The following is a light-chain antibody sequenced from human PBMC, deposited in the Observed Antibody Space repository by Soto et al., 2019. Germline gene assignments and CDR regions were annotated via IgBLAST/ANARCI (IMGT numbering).Light chain of an antibody. CDR3: QQYGSSPRYT. V-gene: IGKV3-20*01. CDR1: QSVSSSY. Sequence: EIVLTQSPGTLSLSPGERATLSCRASQSVSSSYLAWYQQKPGQAPRLLIYGASSRATGIPDRFSGGGSGTDFTLTISRLEPEDFAVYYCQQYGSSPRYTFGQGTKLESK. CDR2: GAS. J-gene: IGKJ2*01.